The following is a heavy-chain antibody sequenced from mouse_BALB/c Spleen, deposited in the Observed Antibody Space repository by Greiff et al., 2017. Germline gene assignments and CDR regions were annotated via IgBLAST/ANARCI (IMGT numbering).Heavy chain of an antibody. CDR2: IYPGSGNT. D-gene: IGHD3-1*01. Sequence: QVQLKQSGAELARPGASVKLSCKASGYTFTDYYINWVKQRTGQGLEWIGEIYPGSGNTYYNEKFKGKATLTADKSSSTAYMQLSSLTSEDSAVYFCARSGAFSGDYWGQGTTLTVSS. J-gene: IGHJ2*01. V-gene: IGHV1-77*01. CDR3: ARSGAFSGDY. CDR1: GYTFTDYY.